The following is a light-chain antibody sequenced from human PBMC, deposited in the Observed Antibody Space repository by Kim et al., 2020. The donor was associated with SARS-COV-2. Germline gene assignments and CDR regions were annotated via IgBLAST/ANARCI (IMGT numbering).Light chain of an antibody. CDR1: SSNIGSNY. V-gene: IGLV1-47*02. Sequence: QSVLTQPPSASGTPGQRVTISCSGSSSNIGSNYVYWYQQLPGTAPKLLIYSNNQRPSGVPDRFSGSMSGTSASLAISGLRSEDEADYYCAAWDDSLSALYVFGTGTKVTVL. CDR2: SNN. J-gene: IGLJ1*01. CDR3: AAWDDSLSALYV.